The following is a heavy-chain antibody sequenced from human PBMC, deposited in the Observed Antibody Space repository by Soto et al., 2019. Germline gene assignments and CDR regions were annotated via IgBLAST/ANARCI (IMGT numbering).Heavy chain of an antibody. CDR3: ALIAARPPYYYYHDMDV. J-gene: IGHJ6*03. Sequence: QVQLVQSGAEVKKPGASVKVSCKASGCTFSSYTISWVRQAPGQGLEWMGRISPILGIANYAQKFQGRVTITADKSTSTAYMELSSLRSEDTAVYYCALIAARPPYYYYHDMDVWGKGTTVTVSS. CDR1: GCTFSSYT. D-gene: IGHD6-6*01. V-gene: IGHV1-69*02. CDR2: ISPILGIA.